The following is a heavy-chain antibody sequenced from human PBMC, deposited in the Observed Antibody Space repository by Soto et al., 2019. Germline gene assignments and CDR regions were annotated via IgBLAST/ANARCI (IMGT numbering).Heavy chain of an antibody. D-gene: IGHD3-3*01. V-gene: IGHV1-2*04. CDR3: ARDGRAIFDNYYYYGMDV. CDR1: GYTSTGYY. Sequence: GASVKVSCKASGYTSTGYYMHWVRQAPGQGLEWMGWINPNSGGTNYAQKFQGWVTMTRDTSISTAYMELSRLRSDDTAVYYCARDGRAIFDNYYYYGMDVWGQGTTVTVSS. CDR2: INPNSGGT. J-gene: IGHJ6*02.